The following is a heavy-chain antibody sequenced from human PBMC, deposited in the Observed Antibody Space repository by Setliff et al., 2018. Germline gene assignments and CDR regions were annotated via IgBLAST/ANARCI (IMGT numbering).Heavy chain of an antibody. Sequence: ASVKVSCKVSGYTLTELSMHWVRQAPGKGLEWMGGFAPEDGETSYAQKFHGRVTMTEDTSTDTAYMELSSLRSEDTAVSYCATVERVLRFLEWLSRAEYFQHWGQG. CDR3: ATVERVLRFLEWLSRAEYFQH. V-gene: IGHV1-24*01. D-gene: IGHD3-3*01. CDR2: FAPEDGET. CDR1: GYTLTELS. J-gene: IGHJ1*01.